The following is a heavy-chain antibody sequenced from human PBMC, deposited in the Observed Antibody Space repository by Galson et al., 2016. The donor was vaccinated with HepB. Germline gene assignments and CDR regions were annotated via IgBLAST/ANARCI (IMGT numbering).Heavy chain of an antibody. CDR1: GASMIGYY. CDR2: IHSNGGT. Sequence: SETLSLTCTVSGASMIGYYWSWIRQPPGSALEWIGWIHSNGGTQYNPSLSSRVTMSVDTSKNVFSLRLTSVTAADTAMFYCARYICPSGVCSGYDYWGQGTLVTVSS. CDR3: ARYICPSGVCSGYDY. V-gene: IGHV4-59*01. D-gene: IGHD2-21*02. J-gene: IGHJ4*02.